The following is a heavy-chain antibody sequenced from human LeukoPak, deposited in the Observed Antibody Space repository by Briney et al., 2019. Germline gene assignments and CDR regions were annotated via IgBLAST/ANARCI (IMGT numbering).Heavy chain of an antibody. CDR3: ARETAVAGTAFDY. D-gene: IGHD6-19*01. V-gene: IGHV3-66*01. Sequence: GGSLRLSCAASGFTVSSNYMSWVRQAPGKGLEWVSVIYSGGSTYYADSVKGRFTISRDNSKNTLYLQMNSLRAEDTAVYYCARETAVAGTAFDYWGQGTLVTVSS. J-gene: IGHJ4*02. CDR1: GFTVSSNY. CDR2: IYSGGST.